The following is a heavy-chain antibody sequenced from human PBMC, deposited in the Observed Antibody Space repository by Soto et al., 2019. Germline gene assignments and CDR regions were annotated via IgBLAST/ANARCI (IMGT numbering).Heavy chain of an antibody. J-gene: IGHJ6*02. CDR3: ASSNIVAAPYGMDV. Sequence: ASVKVSCKASGYTFTRYAMHWVRQAPGQRLEWMGWINAGNGNTKYSRKFQGRVTITRDTSASTAYMELSSLRSEDTAVYYCASSNIVAAPYGMDVWGQGTTVTVSS. D-gene: IGHD6-13*01. CDR1: GYTFTRYA. V-gene: IGHV1-3*01. CDR2: INAGNGNT.